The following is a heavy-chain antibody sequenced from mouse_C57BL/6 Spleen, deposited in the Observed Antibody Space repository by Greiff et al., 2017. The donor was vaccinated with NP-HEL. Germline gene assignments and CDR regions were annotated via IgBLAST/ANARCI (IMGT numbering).Heavy chain of an antibody. Sequence: EVQLQQSGPELVKPGASVKIPCKASGYTFTDYNMDWVKQSHGKSLEWIGAINPNNGGTIYNQKFKGKATLTVDKSSSTAYMELRSLTSEDTAVYYCARSRAYCFDYWGQGTTHTIAS. CDR1: GYTFTDYN. CDR3: ARSRAYCFDY. J-gene: IGHJ2*01. CDR2: INPNNGGT. V-gene: IGHV1-18*01.